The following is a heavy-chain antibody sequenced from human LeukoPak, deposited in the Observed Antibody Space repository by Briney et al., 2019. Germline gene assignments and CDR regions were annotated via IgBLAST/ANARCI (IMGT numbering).Heavy chain of an antibody. J-gene: IGHJ6*03. CDR3: ASTAMVKYYYYMDV. V-gene: IGHV4-34*01. D-gene: IGHD5-18*01. Sequence: MASETLSLTCAVYGGSLRCYFWRGIRPPPGKGGKWIGEINHSGSTNYNPSLKSRVTISVDTSKNQFSLKLSSVTAADTAVYYCASTAMVKYYYYMDVWGKGTTVTVSS. CDR1: GGSLRCYF. CDR2: INHSGST.